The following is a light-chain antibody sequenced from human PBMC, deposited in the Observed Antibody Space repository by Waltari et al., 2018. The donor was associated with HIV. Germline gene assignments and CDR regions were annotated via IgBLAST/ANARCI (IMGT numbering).Light chain of an antibody. Sequence: QSALTQPASVYGSPGQSITISCTGTSSDVGGYNYVSWYQQHPGKAPKLMIYDVSYRPSGVSTRFSGSKSGNTASLTISGLQAEDEADYYCSSYTSSSTLYVVFGGGTKLTVL. CDR1: SSDVGGYNY. V-gene: IGLV2-14*01. J-gene: IGLJ2*01. CDR2: DVS. CDR3: SSYTSSSTLYVV.